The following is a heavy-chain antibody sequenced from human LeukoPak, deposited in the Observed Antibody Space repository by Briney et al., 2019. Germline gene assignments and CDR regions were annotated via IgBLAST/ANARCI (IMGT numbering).Heavy chain of an antibody. CDR2: IIPILGIA. D-gene: IGHD3-22*01. J-gene: IGHJ3*02. V-gene: IGHV1-69*04. CDR1: GGTFSSYA. Sequence: ASVKVSCKASGGTFSSYAISWVRQAPGQGLEWMGRIIPILGIANYAQKFQGRVTITADKSMSTAYMELSSLRSEDTAVYYCASRYYYDSSGYNTDAFDIWGQGTMVTVSS. CDR3: ASRYYYDSSGYNTDAFDI.